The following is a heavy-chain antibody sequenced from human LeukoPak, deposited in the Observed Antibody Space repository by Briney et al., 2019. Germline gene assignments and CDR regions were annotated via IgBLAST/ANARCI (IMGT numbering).Heavy chain of an antibody. CDR2: IYYSGST. CDR1: GGSISSYY. CDR3: ARLRDGYTHWYFDY. J-gene: IGHJ4*02. V-gene: IGHV4-59*08. D-gene: IGHD5-24*01. Sequence: SETLSLTCTVSGGSISSYYWSWIRQPPGKGLEWIGYIYYSGSTNYNPSLKSRVTMSVDTSKNQFSLKLSSVTAADTAVYYCARLRDGYTHWYFDYWGQGTLVTVSS.